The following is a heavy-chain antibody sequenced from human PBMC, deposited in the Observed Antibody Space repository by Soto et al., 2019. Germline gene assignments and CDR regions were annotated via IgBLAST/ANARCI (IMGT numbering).Heavy chain of an antibody. Sequence: TLSLTCTVSGGSISSSSYYWGWIRQPPGKGLEWIGSIYYSGSTYYNPSLKSRVTISVDTSKNQFSLKLSSVTAADTAVYYCARPRRGYSGYDHYYFDYWGQGTLVTVSS. CDR2: IYYSGST. V-gene: IGHV4-39*01. CDR1: GGSISSSSYY. D-gene: IGHD5-12*01. J-gene: IGHJ4*02. CDR3: ARPRRGYSGYDHYYFDY.